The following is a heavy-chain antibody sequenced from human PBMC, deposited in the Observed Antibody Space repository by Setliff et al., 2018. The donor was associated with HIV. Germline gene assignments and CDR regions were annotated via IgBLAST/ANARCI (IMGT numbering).Heavy chain of an antibody. D-gene: IGHD3-3*01. CDR3: VRNYEWALGT. V-gene: IGHV4-34*01. CDR1: GGSFTDYY. J-gene: IGHJ5*02. Sequence: SETLSLTCAIFGGSFTDYYCWSWVRQSPGKGLEWIGEVCQRGGINYNPFLWSRASISMDKPRNYFSLEMASMTAADTAVYFCVRNYEWALGTWGQGLWVTVSS. CDR2: VCQRGGI.